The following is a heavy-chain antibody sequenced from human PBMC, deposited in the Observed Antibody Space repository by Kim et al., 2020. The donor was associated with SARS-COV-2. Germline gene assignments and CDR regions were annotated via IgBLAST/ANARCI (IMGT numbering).Heavy chain of an antibody. CDR2: INHSGST. CDR1: GGSFSGYY. CDR3: ARGKTRIAARITKPNILTG. D-gene: IGHD6-6*01. J-gene: IGHJ4*02. Sequence: SETLSLTCAVYGGSFSGYYWSWIRQPPGKGLEWIGEINHSGSTNYNPSLKSRVTISVDTSKNQFSLKLSSVTAADTAVYYCARGKTRIAARITKPNILTGWGQGTLVTVSS. V-gene: IGHV4-34*01.